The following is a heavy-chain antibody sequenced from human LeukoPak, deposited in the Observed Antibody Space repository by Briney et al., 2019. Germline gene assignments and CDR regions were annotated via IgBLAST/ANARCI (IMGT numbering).Heavy chain of an antibody. D-gene: IGHD2/OR15-2a*01. Sequence: GESLKISCKGSGYSYTSYWIGWVRQMPGKGLEWMGIIYPADSDTRYNPSFQGHVTISADRSASTAYLQWHSLKASDTAIYYCARGINDEYFQSWGQGTLVTVSS. CDR3: ARGINDEYFQS. CDR1: GYSYTSYW. V-gene: IGHV5-51*01. J-gene: IGHJ1*01. CDR2: IYPADSDT.